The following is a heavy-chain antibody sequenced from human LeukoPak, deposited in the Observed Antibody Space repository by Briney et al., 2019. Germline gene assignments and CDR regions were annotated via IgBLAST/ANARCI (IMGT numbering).Heavy chain of an antibody. CDR2: IYTSGST. Sequence: SETLSLTCTVSGGSISSGSYYWSWIRQPAGKGLEWIGRIYTSGSTNYNPSLKSRVTISVDTSKNQFSLKLSSVTAADTAVYHCARLGRSGPLSWGQGTLVTVSS. J-gene: IGHJ5*02. CDR3: ARLGRSGPLS. V-gene: IGHV4-61*02. D-gene: IGHD3-3*01. CDR1: GGSISSGSYY.